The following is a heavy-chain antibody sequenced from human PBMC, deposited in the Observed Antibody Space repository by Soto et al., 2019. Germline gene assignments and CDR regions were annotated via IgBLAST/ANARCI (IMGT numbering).Heavy chain of an antibody. V-gene: IGHV3-21*01. J-gene: IGHJ4*02. D-gene: IGHD3-10*01. CDR3: ARDGDLYGLCDY. Sequence: GGSLRLSCVASGFTFSNYNMNWVRQAPGKGLEWVSSISSSGSYIYYADSVKGRFTISRDNAKNSLYLLMNSLRAEDTAVYYCARDGDLYGLCDYWGQGTLVTVSS. CDR1: GFTFSNYN. CDR2: ISSSGSYI.